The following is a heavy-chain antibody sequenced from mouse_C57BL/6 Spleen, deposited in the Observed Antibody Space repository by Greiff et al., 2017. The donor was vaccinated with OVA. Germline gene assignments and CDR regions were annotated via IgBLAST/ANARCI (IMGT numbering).Heavy chain of an antibody. V-gene: IGHV1-76*01. J-gene: IGHJ1*03. CDR2: IYPGSGNT. CDR1: GYTFTDYY. D-gene: IGHD2-4*01. Sequence: VKLQESGAELVRPGASVKLSCKASGYTFTDYYINWVKQRPGQGLEWIARIYPGSGNTYYNEKFKGKATLTAEKSSSTAYMQLSSLTSEDSAVYFCARLYYDHLWYFDVWGTGTTVTVSS. CDR3: ARLYYDHLWYFDV.